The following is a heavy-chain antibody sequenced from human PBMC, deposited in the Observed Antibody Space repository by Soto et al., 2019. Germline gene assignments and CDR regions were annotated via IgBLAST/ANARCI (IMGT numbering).Heavy chain of an antibody. V-gene: IGHV6-1*01. CDR1: GDSVSSNNAA. D-gene: IGHD5-18*01. Sequence: SQTLSLTCAISGDSVSSNNAAWNWIRQSPSRGLEWLGRTYYKSKWYNDYALSVRSRITINPDTSKNQFSLQLDSVTPEDTAVYYCTRWVSGSTYGYYFDSWGQGTLVTVSS. CDR3: TRWVSGSTYGYYFDS. J-gene: IGHJ4*02. CDR2: TYYKSKWYN.